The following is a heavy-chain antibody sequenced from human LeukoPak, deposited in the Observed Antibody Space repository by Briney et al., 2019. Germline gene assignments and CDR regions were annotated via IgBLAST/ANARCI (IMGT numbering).Heavy chain of an antibody. V-gene: IGHV3-30*18. CDR2: ISHDGSKK. J-gene: IGHJ4*02. CDR1: GFTFSSYS. CDR3: AKDWKFYYVSGSFFPDN. Sequence: GGSLRLSCAASGFTFSSYSMNWVRQAPGKGLECVAVISHDGSKKYYADFVKGRFTISRDNSKNTLYLHMNSLIPEDTAVYFCAKDWKFYYVSGSFFPDNWGQGTLVTVSS. D-gene: IGHD3-10*01.